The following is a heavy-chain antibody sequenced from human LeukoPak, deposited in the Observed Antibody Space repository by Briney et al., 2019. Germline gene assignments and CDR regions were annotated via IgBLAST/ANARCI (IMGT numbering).Heavy chain of an antibody. V-gene: IGHV3-21*01. J-gene: IGHJ4*02. CDR3: ARDPARRLVNGLDY. CDR1: GFTFSSYS. CDR2: ISSSSSSYI. Sequence: GGSLRLSCAASGFTFSSYSMNWVRQAPGKGLEWVSSISSSSSSYIYYADSVKGRFTISRDNAKNSLYLQMNSLRAEDTAVYYCARDPARRLVNGLDYWGQGTLVTVSS. D-gene: IGHD6-6*01.